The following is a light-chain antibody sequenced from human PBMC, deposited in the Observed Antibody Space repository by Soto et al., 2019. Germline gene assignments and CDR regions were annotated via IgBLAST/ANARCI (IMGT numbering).Light chain of an antibody. Sequence: VQMTQSPSSLSASVGDRVTITCRASQDVYTFLAWYRQRPGRAPELLIYDASTLQAGVPSRFSGDGFGTHFILTISSLQPEDVATYYCQHYNKAPWTFAQGTKV. CDR3: QHYNKAPWT. CDR2: DAS. V-gene: IGKV1-27*01. J-gene: IGKJ1*01. CDR1: QDVYTF.